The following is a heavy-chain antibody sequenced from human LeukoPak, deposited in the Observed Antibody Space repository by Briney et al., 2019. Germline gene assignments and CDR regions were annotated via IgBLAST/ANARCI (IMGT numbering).Heavy chain of an antibody. CDR2: INHSGST. CDR1: GGSFSGYY. D-gene: IGHD6-19*01. V-gene: IGHV4-34*01. CDR3: AGGPNLGWPDAEYFQH. Sequence: SETLSLTCAVYGGSFSGYYWSWIRQPPGKGLEWIGEINHSGSTNYNPSLKSRVTISVDTSKSQFSLKLSSVTAADTAVYYCAGGPNLGWPDAEYFQHWGQGTLVTVSS. J-gene: IGHJ1*01.